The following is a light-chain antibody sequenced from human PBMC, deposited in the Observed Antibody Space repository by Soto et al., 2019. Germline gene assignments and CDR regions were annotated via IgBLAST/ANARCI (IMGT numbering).Light chain of an antibody. CDR2: DVS. V-gene: IGLV2-14*01. J-gene: IGLJ2*01. CDR3: SSYTYTTPLVV. Sequence: QSVLTQPASVSGSPGQSITISCTGTSSDVGGYNYVSWYQQHPGKAPKLLIYDVSDRPSGVSNRFSGSKSDNTASLTISGLQAEDEADYYCSSYTYTTPLVVFGGGTKLTVL. CDR1: SSDVGGYNY.